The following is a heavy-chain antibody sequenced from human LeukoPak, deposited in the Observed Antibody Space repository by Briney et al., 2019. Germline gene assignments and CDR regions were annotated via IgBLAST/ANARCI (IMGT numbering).Heavy chain of an antibody. J-gene: IGHJ3*02. CDR3: ARDVGDLEWLLCAFDI. CDR1: GGSISSSSYY. CDR2: IYYSGST. V-gene: IGHV4-39*07. Sequence: SETLSLTCTVSGGSISSSSYYWGWIRQPPGKGLEWIGSIYYSGSTYYNPSLKSRVTISVDTSKNQFSLRLSSVTAADTAVYYCARDVGDLEWLLCAFDIWGQGTMVTVSS. D-gene: IGHD3-3*01.